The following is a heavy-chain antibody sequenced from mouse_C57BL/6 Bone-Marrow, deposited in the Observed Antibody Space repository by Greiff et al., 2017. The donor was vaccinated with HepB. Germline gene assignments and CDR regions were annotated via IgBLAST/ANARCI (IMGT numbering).Heavy chain of an antibody. V-gene: IGHV1-54*01. J-gene: IGHJ4*01. CDR3: ARDDDDAMDY. Sequence: QVQLQQSGAELVRPGTSVKVSCKASGYAFTNYLIEWVKQRPGQGLEWIGVINPGSGGTNYNEKFKGKATLTADKSSSTAYMQLSSLTSEDSAVYFCARDDDDAMDYWGQGTSVTVSS. CDR2: INPGSGGT. D-gene: IGHD2-4*01. CDR1: GYAFTNYL.